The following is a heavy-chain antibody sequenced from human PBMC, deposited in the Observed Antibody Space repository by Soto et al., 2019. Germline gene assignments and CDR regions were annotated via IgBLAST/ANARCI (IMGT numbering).Heavy chain of an antibody. CDR1: GFTFSSYE. J-gene: IGHJ6*02. CDR2: ISSSGSNK. V-gene: IGHV3-48*03. Sequence: GGSLRLSCAASGFTFSSYEMNWVRQAPGKGLEWVSYISSSGSNKNYADSVKGRFTISRDNAKNSLYLQMNSLRAEDTAVYYCARXCSGGSCYYSYYYGMDVWGQGTMVTVSS. CDR3: ARXCSGGSCYYSYYYGMDV. D-gene: IGHD2-15*01.